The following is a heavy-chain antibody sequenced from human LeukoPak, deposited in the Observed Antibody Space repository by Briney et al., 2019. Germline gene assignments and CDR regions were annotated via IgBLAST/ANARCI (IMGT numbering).Heavy chain of an antibody. CDR2: IYHSGST. CDR3: ARIPPGIAPWIDY. D-gene: IGHD6-13*01. CDR1: GGSISSGGYY. V-gene: IGHV4-30-2*01. J-gene: IGHJ4*02. Sequence: PSQTLSLTCTVSGGSISSGGYYWSWIRQPPGKGLEWIGYIYHSGSTYYNPSLKSRVTISVDRSKNQFSLKLSSVTAADTAVYYCARIPPGIAPWIDYWGQGTLVTVSS.